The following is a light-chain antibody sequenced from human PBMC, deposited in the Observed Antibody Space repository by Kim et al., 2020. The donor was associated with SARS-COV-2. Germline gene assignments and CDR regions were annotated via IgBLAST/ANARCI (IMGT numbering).Light chain of an antibody. CDR3: NSRDSSGNHVL. Sequence: SSELTQDPAVSVALGQTVTITCQGDSLRGYYASWFRQKSGQAPILVIYGDKNRPSGIPDRFSGSSGNTASLTITGAQAEDEADYYCNSRDSSGNHVLFGGGTQLTVL. CDR1: SLRGYY. CDR2: GDK. J-gene: IGLJ3*02. V-gene: IGLV3-19*01.